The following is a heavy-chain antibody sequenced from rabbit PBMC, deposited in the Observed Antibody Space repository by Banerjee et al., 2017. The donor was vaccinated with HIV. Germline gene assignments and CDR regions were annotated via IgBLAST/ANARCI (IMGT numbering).Heavy chain of an antibody. CDR3: SRGDAGYGWIYFSL. D-gene: IGHD6-1*01. Sequence: QEQLVESGGGLVQPEGSLTLTCTASGFSFSSSYYMCWVRQAPGKGLEWIACIYAGSSGSTYYASWAKGRITISKTSSTTVTLQMSGLTAADTATYFCSRGDAGYGWIYFSLWGQGTLVTVS. CDR1: GFSFSSSYY. V-gene: IGHV1S45*01. CDR2: IYAGSSGST. J-gene: IGHJ4*01.